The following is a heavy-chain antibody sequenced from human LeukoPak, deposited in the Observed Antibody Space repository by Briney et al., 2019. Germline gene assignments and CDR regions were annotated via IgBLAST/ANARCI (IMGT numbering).Heavy chain of an antibody. CDR1: GFTFSSYG. D-gene: IGHD3-10*01. CDR3: AKVQYGSGSYSTGVNYYYYMDV. J-gene: IGHJ6*03. V-gene: IGHV3-23*01. Sequence: GGSLRLSCAASGFTFSSYGMSWVRQAPGKGLEWVSAISGSGGSTYYADSVKGRFTISRDNSNNTLYLQMNSLRAEDTAVYYCAKVQYGSGSYSTGVNYYYYMDVWGKGTTVTISS. CDR2: ISGSGGST.